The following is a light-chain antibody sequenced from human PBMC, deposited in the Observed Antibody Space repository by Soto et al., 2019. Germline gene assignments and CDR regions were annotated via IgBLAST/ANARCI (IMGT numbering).Light chain of an antibody. CDR2: GAS. Sequence: EIVLTQSPGTLSLSPGERATLSCRASQSVSSSYLAWYQQKPGQAPWLLIYGASSRATGIPDRFSGSGSGTDFTLTISRLEPEDFAVYYCQQYDSSPLAFGGGTKVDIK. J-gene: IGKJ4*01. V-gene: IGKV3-20*01. CDR3: QQYDSSPLA. CDR1: QSVSSSY.